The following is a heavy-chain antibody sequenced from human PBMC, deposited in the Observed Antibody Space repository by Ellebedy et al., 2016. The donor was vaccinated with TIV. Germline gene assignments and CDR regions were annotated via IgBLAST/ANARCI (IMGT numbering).Heavy chain of an antibody. CDR1: GFTFRNFA. V-gene: IGHV3-23*01. J-gene: IGHJ4*02. D-gene: IGHD3-22*01. CDR3: AKLDSSGYYYGRFDY. Sequence: PGGSLRLSCAASGFTFRNFAMTWVRQAPGKGLEWVSSISSSCISTDYADSVRGRVTISRDNSKNTLYLQMNSLRADDTAVYYCAKLDSSGYYYGRFDYWGQGTLVTVSS. CDR2: ISSSCIST.